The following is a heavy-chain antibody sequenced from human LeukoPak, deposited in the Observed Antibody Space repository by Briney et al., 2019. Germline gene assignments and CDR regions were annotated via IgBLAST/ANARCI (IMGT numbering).Heavy chain of an antibody. Sequence: SVKVSCKASGYTFTSYDINWVRQAPGQGLEWMGGIIPIFGTANYAQKFQGRVTITTDESTSTAYMELSSLRSEDTAVYYCARRALNGLDYWGQGTLVTVSS. V-gene: IGHV1-69*05. CDR3: ARRALNGLDY. CDR1: GYTFTSYD. J-gene: IGHJ4*02. CDR2: IIPIFGTA. D-gene: IGHD2-8*01.